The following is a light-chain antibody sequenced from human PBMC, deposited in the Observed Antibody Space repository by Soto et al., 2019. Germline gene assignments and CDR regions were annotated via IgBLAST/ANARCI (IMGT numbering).Light chain of an antibody. V-gene: IGKV1-5*01. CDR2: DAS. CDR3: QHWT. Sequence: DIQMTQSPSTLSASVGDRVTITCRASQSISSWLAWYQQKPGKAPKLLIYDASSLESGVPSRFSGSGSGTEFTLTISSLQPDDFATYYCQHWTFGQGTKVEIK. CDR1: QSISSW. J-gene: IGKJ1*01.